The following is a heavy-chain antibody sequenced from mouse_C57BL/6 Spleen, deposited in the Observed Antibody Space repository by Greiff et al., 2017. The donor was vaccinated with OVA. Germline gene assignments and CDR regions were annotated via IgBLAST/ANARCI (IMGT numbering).Heavy chain of an antibody. J-gene: IGHJ4*01. CDR2: IDPETGGT. CDR1: GYTFTDYE. V-gene: IGHV1-15*01. CDR3: TRKFYYYGSSYEDYYAMDY. Sequence: LQESGAELVRPGASVTLSCKASGYTFTDYEMHWVKQTPVHGLEWIGAIDPETGGTAYNQKFKGKAILTADKSSSTAYMELRSLTSEDSAVYYCTRKFYYYGSSYEDYYAMDYWGQGTSVTVSS. D-gene: IGHD1-1*01.